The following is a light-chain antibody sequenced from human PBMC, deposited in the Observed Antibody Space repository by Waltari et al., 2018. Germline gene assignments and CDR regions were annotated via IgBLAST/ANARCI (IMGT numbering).Light chain of an antibody. V-gene: IGLV1-40*01. CDR2: ANS. Sequence: QSVLTQPPSVSGAPGQGVTISCTGSSSNIGAGFDVHWYQHLPGTAPKLLIYANSNRPSGVPDRFSGSKSGTSASLAITGLQPEDEADYYCQSYDSSLSGFVVFGGGTKLAVL. J-gene: IGLJ2*01. CDR3: QSYDSSLSGFVV. CDR1: SSNIGAGFD.